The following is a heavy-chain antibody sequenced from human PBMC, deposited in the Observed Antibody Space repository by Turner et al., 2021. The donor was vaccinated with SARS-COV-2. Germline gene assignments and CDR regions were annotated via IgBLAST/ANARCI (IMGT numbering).Heavy chain of an antibody. CDR3: ANMGSYFFDY. CDR1: GFTFSNSA. CDR2: ISSSGGTT. D-gene: IGHD3-10*01. Sequence: EVELLESGGGLVPPGGALRLSCAASGFTFSNSAMSWVRLAPGNGLECVSTISSSGGTTSYADSVKGRFTISKDNSKTTLYLQMNSLRAGDTALYYCANMGSYFFDYWGPGTLVTVSS. V-gene: IGHV3-23*01. J-gene: IGHJ4*02.